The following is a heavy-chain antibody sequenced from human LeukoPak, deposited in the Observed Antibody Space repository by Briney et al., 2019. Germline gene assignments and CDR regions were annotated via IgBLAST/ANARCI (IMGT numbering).Heavy chain of an antibody. CDR2: ISWNSGSI. CDR1: GFTFDDYA. V-gene: IGHV3-9*01. J-gene: IGHJ4*02. D-gene: IGHD2-2*01. Sequence: GRSLRLSCAASGFTFDDYAMHWVRQAPGKGLEWVSGISWNSGSIAYADSVKGRFTISRDNAKNSLYLQMNSLRAEDTALYYCAKDRGVVVPAALGDWGQGTLVTVSS. CDR3: AKDRGVVVPAALGD.